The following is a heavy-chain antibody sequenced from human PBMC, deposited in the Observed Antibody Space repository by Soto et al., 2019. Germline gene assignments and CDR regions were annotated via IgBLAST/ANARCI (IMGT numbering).Heavy chain of an antibody. CDR2: VRGNGDPP. CDR3: VKSRGGNNFDFFD. J-gene: IGHJ4*02. Sequence: GGSLRLSCSASGFTFSSYAMHWVRQAPGKGLEYVSGVRGNGDPPFYADSVKGRFTISRDNSKNTLYLQMSGLSADDTAVYYCVKSRGGNNFDFFDWGQGALVTVS. D-gene: IGHD5-12*01. V-gene: IGHV3-64D*06. CDR1: GFTFSSYA.